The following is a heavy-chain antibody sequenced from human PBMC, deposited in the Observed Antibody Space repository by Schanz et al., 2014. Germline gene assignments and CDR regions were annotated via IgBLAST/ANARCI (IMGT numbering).Heavy chain of an antibody. CDR3: AKRNHDMQSLPLDY. J-gene: IGHJ4*02. V-gene: IGHV3-23*01. CDR2: ITGSGAT. CDR1: GFTFRVFA. D-gene: IGHD3-9*01. Sequence: EMQLLESGGGLAQPGGSLRLSCAASGFTFRVFAMNWVRQAPGKGLEWVSIITGSGATYYADSVKGRFTISRDNSKNTLYLQMNSLSAEDTAVYYCAKRNHDMQSLPLDYWGQGTLXIVSS.